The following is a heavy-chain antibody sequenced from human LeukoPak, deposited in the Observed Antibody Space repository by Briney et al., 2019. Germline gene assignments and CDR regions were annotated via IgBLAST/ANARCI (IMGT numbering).Heavy chain of an antibody. D-gene: IGHD3-22*01. CDR3: ARAVGNYYDTGLDAFDI. Sequence: SETLSLTCTASGGSISNYYWSWIRQPPGKGLEWIGYIYYSGSTDYNPSLKSRVTMSVDTSKKQFSLKLSAVTAADTAVYYCARAVGNYYDTGLDAFDIWGQGTMVTVSS. CDR2: IYYSGST. J-gene: IGHJ3*02. CDR1: GGSISNYY. V-gene: IGHV4-59*01.